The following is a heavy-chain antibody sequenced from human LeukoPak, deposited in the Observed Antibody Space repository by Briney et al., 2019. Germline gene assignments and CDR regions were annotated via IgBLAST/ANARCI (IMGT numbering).Heavy chain of an antibody. CDR3: ARSPDVLRYFDWPAAFDP. D-gene: IGHD3-9*01. Sequence: ASVKVSCKASGYTFTSYDINWVRQATGQGLEWMGWKNPNSGNTGYAQKFQGRVTMTRNTSISTAYMELSSLRSEDTAVYYCARSPDVLRYFDWPAAFDPWGQGTLVTVSS. CDR2: KNPNSGNT. CDR1: GYTFTSYD. V-gene: IGHV1-8*01. J-gene: IGHJ5*02.